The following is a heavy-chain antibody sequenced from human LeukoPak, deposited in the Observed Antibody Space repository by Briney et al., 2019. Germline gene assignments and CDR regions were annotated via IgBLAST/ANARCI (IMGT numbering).Heavy chain of an antibody. V-gene: IGHV3-23*01. D-gene: IGHD2-8*01. Sequence: GGSLRLSCAASGFTFSSYAMSWVRQAPGKGLEWVSAISGSGGSTYYADSVKGRFTISRDNSKNTLYLQMNSLRAEDTAVYYCARSRVLMVYAIPKWFDPWGQGTLVTVSS. CDR2: ISGSGGST. CDR1: GFTFSSYA. CDR3: ARSRVLMVYAIPKWFDP. J-gene: IGHJ5*02.